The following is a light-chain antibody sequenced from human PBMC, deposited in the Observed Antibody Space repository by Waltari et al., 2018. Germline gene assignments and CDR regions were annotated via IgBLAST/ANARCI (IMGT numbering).Light chain of an antibody. CDR1: QSVRSN. Sequence: EIVMTQSPATLSVSPGERVTLFCRASQSVRSNLAWYQQNPGQAPRLLIYGASTRATGIPARLSGSGSGTEFTLAISSLQSEDFAVYYCQQYDNWPLTFGQGTKLEIK. CDR3: QQYDNWPLT. J-gene: IGKJ2*01. V-gene: IGKV3-15*01. CDR2: GAS.